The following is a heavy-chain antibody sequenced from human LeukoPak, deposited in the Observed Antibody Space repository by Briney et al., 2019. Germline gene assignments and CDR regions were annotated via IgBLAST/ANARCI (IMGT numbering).Heavy chain of an antibody. CDR1: GGSISSYH. CDR2: IYDSGST. J-gene: IGHJ3*02. Sequence: SETLSLTCTVSGGSISSYHWSWIRQPPGKGLEWIGYIYDSGSTKYNSSLKSRLTISVDTSKNQFSLKLSSVTAADTAIYYCARAGERGYNGYDDAFDIWGQGTMVTVSS. CDR3: ARAGERGYNGYDDAFDI. D-gene: IGHD5-12*01. V-gene: IGHV4-59*01.